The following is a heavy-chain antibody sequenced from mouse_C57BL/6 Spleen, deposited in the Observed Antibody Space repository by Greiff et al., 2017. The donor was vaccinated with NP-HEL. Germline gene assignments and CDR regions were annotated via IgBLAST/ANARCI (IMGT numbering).Heavy chain of an antibody. V-gene: IGHV1-69*01. D-gene: IGHD1-1*01. CDR1: GYTFTSYW. CDR2: IDPSDSYT. Sequence: VQLQQPGAELVMPGASVKLSCKASGYTFTSYWMHWVKQRPGQGLEWIGEIDPSDSYTNYNQKFKGKSTLTVDKSSSTAYMQLSSLTSEDSAVYYCARRITTVVAPYYFDYWGQGTTLTVSS. J-gene: IGHJ2*01. CDR3: ARRITTVVAPYYFDY.